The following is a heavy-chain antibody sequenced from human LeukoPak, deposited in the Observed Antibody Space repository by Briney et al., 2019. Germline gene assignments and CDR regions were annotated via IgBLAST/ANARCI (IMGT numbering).Heavy chain of an antibody. D-gene: IGHD4-17*01. CDR1: GFTFSNAW. CDR2: IKSNTDGGTT. J-gene: IGHJ6*02. Sequence: PGGSLRLSCAASGFTFSNAWMSWVRQAPGKGLEWVGRIKSNTDGGTTDYAAPVKGRFTISRDDSIDILNLQMTNLKTEDTAVYFCTTDPTYAPYYHYYGLDVWGQGTTVTVSS. V-gene: IGHV3-15*01. CDR3: TTDPTYAPYYHYYGLDV.